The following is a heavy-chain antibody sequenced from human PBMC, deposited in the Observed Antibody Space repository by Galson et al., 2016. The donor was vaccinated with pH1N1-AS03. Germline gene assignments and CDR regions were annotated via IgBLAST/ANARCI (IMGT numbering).Heavy chain of an antibody. J-gene: IGHJ6*02. D-gene: IGHD4-17*01. CDR2: INPNSGGT. V-gene: IGHV1-2*04. CDR3: ARDTMTTDRYFYYGMDI. Sequence: SVKVSCKASGYTFTGYSIHWVRQAPGQGLEWMGWINPNSGGTNYAQKFQGWVTMTRDTSISTAYMELSRLTSVDTAVYYCARDTMTTDRYFYYGMDIWGPGAAVTVSS. CDR1: GYTFTGYS.